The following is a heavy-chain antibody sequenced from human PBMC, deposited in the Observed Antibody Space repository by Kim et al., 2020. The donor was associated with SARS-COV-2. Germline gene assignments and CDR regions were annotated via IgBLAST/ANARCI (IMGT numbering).Heavy chain of an antibody. CDR1: GFTFSSYG. D-gene: IGHD6-6*01. J-gene: IGHJ4*02. CDR2: ISYDGSNK. Sequence: GGSLRLSCAASGFTFSSYGMHWVRQAPGKGLEWVAVISYDGSNKYYADSVKGRFTISRDNSKNTLYLQMNSLRAEDTAVYYCAKGSSSLVYWGQGTLVTV. CDR3: AKGSSSLVY. V-gene: IGHV3-30*18.